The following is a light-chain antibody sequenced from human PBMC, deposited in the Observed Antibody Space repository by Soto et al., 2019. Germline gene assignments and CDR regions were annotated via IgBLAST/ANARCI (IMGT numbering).Light chain of an antibody. J-gene: IGKJ2*01. V-gene: IGKV3-20*01. CDR2: QTS. Sequence: ETVLRQSPGTLSLSPGDRATLSCRASQTVGTNAVVWFQQKPGQAPRLVMYQTSARATGIPDRFSGSGSGTDFTLTISRLETEDFAVYYCQHYNGWPPYTFGQGTKLEIK. CDR3: QHYNGWPPYT. CDR1: QTVGTNA.